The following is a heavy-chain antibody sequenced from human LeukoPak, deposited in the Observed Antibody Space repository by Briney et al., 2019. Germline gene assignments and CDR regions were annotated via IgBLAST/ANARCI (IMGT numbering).Heavy chain of an antibody. J-gene: IGHJ6*03. CDR3: GASYSSGWYGSQFSYYYYYMDV. Sequence: SVRVSCTASGYTFIRSVISWVREAPGQGLEWMGWISAYTGNTNYAQKLQGRVTMTTDTSTSTASTELRSLRSDDTAVYYCGASYSSGWYGSQFSYYYYYMDVWGKGTMVTVSS. D-gene: IGHD6-19*01. V-gene: IGHV1-18*01. CDR1: GYTFIRSV. CDR2: ISAYTGNT.